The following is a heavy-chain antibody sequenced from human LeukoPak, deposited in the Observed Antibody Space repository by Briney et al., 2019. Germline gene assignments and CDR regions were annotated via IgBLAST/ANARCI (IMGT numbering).Heavy chain of an antibody. Sequence: PGGSLRLSCVASGFTFDDYAMHWVRQAPGKGLEWVGNIKQDGSEKYYVDSVKGRFTISRDNAKNSLYLQMNSLRAEDTAVYYCARESKGRSKIDYWGQGTLVTVSS. V-gene: IGHV3-7*01. CDR2: IKQDGSEK. CDR3: ARESKGRSKIDY. J-gene: IGHJ4*02. D-gene: IGHD4-17*01. CDR1: GFTFDDYA.